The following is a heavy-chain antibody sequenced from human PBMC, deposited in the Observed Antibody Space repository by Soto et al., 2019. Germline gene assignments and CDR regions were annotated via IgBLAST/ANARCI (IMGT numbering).Heavy chain of an antibody. CDR3: TADYSGGTYPIDY. J-gene: IGHJ4*02. V-gene: IGHV3-15*07. CDR1: GFTFSSAW. Sequence: EVQLVESGGGLVQPGESLRLSCVVSGFTFSSAWLHWVRQAPGKGLEWVGRIKSKTSGETTDYAAPVKGRFTISRDDSKNTVFLQMNSLKSEDTAVYYCTADYSGGTYPIDYWGQGILVTVSS. D-gene: IGHD1-26*01. CDR2: IKSKTSGETT.